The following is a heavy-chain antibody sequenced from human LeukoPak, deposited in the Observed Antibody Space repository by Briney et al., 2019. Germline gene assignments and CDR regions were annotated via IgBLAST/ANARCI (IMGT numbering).Heavy chain of an antibody. Sequence: GASVKVSCKASGYTFTSYYMHWVRQAPGQGLEWMGIINPSGGSTSYAQKFQGRVTMTRDTSTSTVYMELSSLRSEDTAVYYCARNPTYYYDSSGYLAAYYFDYWGQGTLVTVSS. CDR2: INPSGGST. D-gene: IGHD3-22*01. J-gene: IGHJ4*02. V-gene: IGHV1-46*01. CDR1: GYTFTSYY. CDR3: ARNPTYYYDSSGYLAAYYFDY.